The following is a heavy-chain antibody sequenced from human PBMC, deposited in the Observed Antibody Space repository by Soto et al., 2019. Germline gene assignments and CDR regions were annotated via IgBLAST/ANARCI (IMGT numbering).Heavy chain of an antibody. Sequence: GGSLRLSCAASGFAFTNYAMSWVRQAPGKGLEWVSAFSDSGDKTYSADSVKGRFTISRDISKNTLYLQMNSLRADDTAVYYCAKMMVCYYGSERPYFYGMDVWGQGTTVTVSS. D-gene: IGHD3-10*01. CDR3: AKMMVCYYGSERPYFYGMDV. CDR1: GFAFTNYA. CDR2: FSDSGDKT. J-gene: IGHJ6*02. V-gene: IGHV3-23*01.